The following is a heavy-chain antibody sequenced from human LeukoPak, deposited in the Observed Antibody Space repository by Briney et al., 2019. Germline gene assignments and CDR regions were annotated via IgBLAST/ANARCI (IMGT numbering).Heavy chain of an antibody. CDR1: GGSISSYY. V-gene: IGHV4-4*07. CDR3: AKGTTVATFEVIDY. D-gene: IGHD4-17*01. J-gene: IGHJ4*02. Sequence: SETLSLTCTVSGGSISSYYWSWIRQPAGKGLEWIGRIYTSGSTNYNPSLKSRVTISVDTSKNQFSLKLSSVTAADTAVYYCAKGTTVATFEVIDYWGQGTLVTVSS. CDR2: IYTSGST.